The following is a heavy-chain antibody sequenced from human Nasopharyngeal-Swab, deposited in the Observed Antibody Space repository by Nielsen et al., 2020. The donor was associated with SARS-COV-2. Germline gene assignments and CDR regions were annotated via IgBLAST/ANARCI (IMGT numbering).Heavy chain of an antibody. Sequence: GESLKISCAASGFTFSSSWMHWVRQAPGKGLVWLSRINSDGSSTDYADSVKGRFTISRDNAKNSLYLQMNSLRVEDTAVYYCARDRDWAFDVWGQGAVVTVSS. J-gene: IGHJ3*01. V-gene: IGHV3-74*01. CDR3: ARDRDWAFDV. CDR2: INSDGSST. CDR1: GFTFSSSW. D-gene: IGHD2-21*01.